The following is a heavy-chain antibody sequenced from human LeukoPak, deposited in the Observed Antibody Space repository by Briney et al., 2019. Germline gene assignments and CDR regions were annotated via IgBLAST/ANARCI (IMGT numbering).Heavy chain of an antibody. J-gene: IGHJ4*02. CDR1: GDSVSSNH. V-gene: IGHV4-59*02. CDR2: FYSDGST. Sequence: TSSETLSLTCNVFGDSVSSNHWNWIRQPPGKGLEWIGTFYSDGSTTYNPSLKSRLTISVNTSKNQFSLKLTSVTAADTAVYYCGSPFSGLVPETGWGKETWATVSS. D-gene: IGHD5-12*01. CDR3: GSPFSGLVPETG.